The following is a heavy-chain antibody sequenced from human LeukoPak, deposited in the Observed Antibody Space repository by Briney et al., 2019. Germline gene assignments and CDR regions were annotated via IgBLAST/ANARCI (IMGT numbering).Heavy chain of an antibody. CDR3: ARDRAVAGTGGAFDI. V-gene: IGHV3-21*01. CDR2: ISGSGGYI. CDR1: GFTFSTYS. Sequence: GGSLRLSCAASGFTFSTYSMNWVRQAPGKGLEWVSSISGSGGYIFDADSVKGRFTISRDNSKNTLYLQMNSLRAEDTAVYYCARDRAVAGTGGAFDIWGQGTMVTVSS. D-gene: IGHD6-19*01. J-gene: IGHJ3*02.